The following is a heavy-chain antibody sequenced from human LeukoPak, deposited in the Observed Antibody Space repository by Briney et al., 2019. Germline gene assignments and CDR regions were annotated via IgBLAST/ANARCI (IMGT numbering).Heavy chain of an antibody. CDR1: GGSISSSSYY. V-gene: IGHV4-39*01. J-gene: IGHJ3*01. D-gene: IGHD3-3*01. CDR2: IYYSGST. CDR3: ARTSLNLRFSGWLAAFDV. Sequence: NPSETLSLTCTVSGGSISSSSYYWGWIRQPPGKGLEWIGSIYYSGSTYYNPSLKSRVTISVDTSKNQFSLRLNSVTAADTAVYYCARTSLNLRFSGWLAAFDVWGQGTMVAVSS.